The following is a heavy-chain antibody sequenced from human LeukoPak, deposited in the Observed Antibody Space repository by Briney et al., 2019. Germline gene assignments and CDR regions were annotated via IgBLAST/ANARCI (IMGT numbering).Heavy chain of an antibody. CDR1: GFTFSSYG. CDR3: AKGFLYSSGWD. J-gene: IGHJ4*02. Sequence: PGGSLRLSCAASGFTFSSYGMHWVRQAPGKGLEWVAFIRYDGSSKYYADSVKGRFTISRDNSKNTLYLQMNSLRAEDTAVYYCAKGFLYSSGWDWGQGTLVTVSS. V-gene: IGHV3-30*02. D-gene: IGHD6-19*01. CDR2: IRYDGSSK.